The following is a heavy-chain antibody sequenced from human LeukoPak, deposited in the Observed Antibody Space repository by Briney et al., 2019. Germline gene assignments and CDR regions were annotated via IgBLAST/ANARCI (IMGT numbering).Heavy chain of an antibody. CDR1: GFTFNTYT. J-gene: IGHJ4*02. V-gene: IGHV3-64D*06. Sequence: GGSLRLSCAASGFTFNTYTMNWVRQAPGKGLEFVSHISSNGATTYYADSVKGGFTISRDNSKNTLYLQMSSLRADDTAVYYCAKPQGLDYGDYLYYFDYWGQGTLVTVSS. CDR3: AKPQGLDYGDYLYYFDY. CDR2: ISSNGATT. D-gene: IGHD4-17*01.